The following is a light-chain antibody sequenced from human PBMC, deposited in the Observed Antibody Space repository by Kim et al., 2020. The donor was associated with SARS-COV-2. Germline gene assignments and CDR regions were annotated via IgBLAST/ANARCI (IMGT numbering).Light chain of an antibody. CDR1: NIGSKS. Sequence: SYELTQPPSVSVAPGKTARITCGGNNIGSKSVHWYQQKPGQAPVLVIYYDSDRPSGIPERFSGSNSGNTATLTISRVEAGDEADYYCQVWDSSSDNPNWVFGGGTQLTVL. CDR3: QVWDSSSDNPNWV. V-gene: IGLV3-21*04. J-gene: IGLJ3*02. CDR2: YDS.